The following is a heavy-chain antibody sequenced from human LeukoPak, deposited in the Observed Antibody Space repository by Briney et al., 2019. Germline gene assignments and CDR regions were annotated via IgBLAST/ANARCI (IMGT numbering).Heavy chain of an antibody. V-gene: IGHV4-39*01. J-gene: IGHJ4*02. CDR2: IYYSGST. CDR3: ARGYSSGWYRD. D-gene: IGHD6-19*01. CDR1: GGSISSSSYY. Sequence: KASETLSLTCTVSGGSISSSSYYWGWIRQPPGKGLEWIGSIYYSGSTYYNPSLKSRVTISVDTSKNQFSLKLSSVTAADTAVYYCARGYSSGWYRDWGQGTLVTVSS.